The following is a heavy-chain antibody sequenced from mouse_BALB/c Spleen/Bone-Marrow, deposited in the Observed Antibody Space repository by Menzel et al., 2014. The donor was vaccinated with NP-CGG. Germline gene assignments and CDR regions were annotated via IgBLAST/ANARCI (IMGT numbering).Heavy chain of an antibody. Sequence: SGAELVKPGASVKLSCTASGFNIKDTYIHWVKQRPEQGLEWIGWIDPANADTKYGPKFQGKATITADTSSNTVYLQFISLTSEDTAIYYCVRAARTFDYWGQGTTLTVSS. J-gene: IGHJ2*01. CDR2: IDPANADT. CDR1: GFNIKDTY. D-gene: IGHD3-1*01. CDR3: VRAARTFDY. V-gene: IGHV14-3*02.